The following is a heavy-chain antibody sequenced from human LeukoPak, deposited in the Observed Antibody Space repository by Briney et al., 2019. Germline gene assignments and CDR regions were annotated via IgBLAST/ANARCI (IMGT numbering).Heavy chain of an antibody. D-gene: IGHD1-14*01. V-gene: IGHV1-8*01. CDR1: GYTFTSYD. CDR3: ARDTGWYYGMDV. CDR2: MNPNSGNT. Sequence: ASVKVSSKASGYTFTSYDINWVRQATGQGLEWMGWMNPNSGNTGYAQKFQGRVTMTRNTSISTAYMELSSLRSEDTAVYYCARDTGWYYGMDVWGQGTTVTVSS. J-gene: IGHJ6*02.